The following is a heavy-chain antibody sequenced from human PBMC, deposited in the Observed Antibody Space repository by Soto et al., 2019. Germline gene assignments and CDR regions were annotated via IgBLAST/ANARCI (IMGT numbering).Heavy chain of an antibody. V-gene: IGHV4-59*01. J-gene: IGHJ4*02. CDR3: ARDSNIAAAGMGFDY. CDR2: IYYSGST. CDR1: GGSISSYY. D-gene: IGHD6-13*01. Sequence: PSQTLSLTCTVSGGSISSYYWSWIRQPPGKGLEWIGYIYYSGSTNYNPSLKSRVIISVDTSKNQVSLKLSSVTAADTAVYWCARDSNIAAAGMGFDYWGQGTPVTVYS.